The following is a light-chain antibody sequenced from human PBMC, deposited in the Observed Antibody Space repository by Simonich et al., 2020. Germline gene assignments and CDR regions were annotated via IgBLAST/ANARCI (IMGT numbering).Light chain of an antibody. Sequence: DIVMTQTPLSLSVTPGQPASISCKSSQSLLHSDGKTYLYWYLQKPGQSPQLLIYEVSHRFDGVPDRFSGSGSGTDFTLKISRVEAEDVGVYYCMQSIQLPITFGQGTRLEIK. CDR3: MQSIQLPIT. CDR1: QSLLHSDGKTY. J-gene: IGKJ5*01. CDR2: EVS. V-gene: IGKV2D-29*02.